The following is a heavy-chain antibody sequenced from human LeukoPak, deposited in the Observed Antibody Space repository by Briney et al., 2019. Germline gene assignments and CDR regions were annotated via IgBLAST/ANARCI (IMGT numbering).Heavy chain of an antibody. CDR1: QSSFSSYS. CDR2: INKGATHM. D-gene: IGHD3-22*01. V-gene: IGHV3-21*01. J-gene: IGHJ4*02. CDR3: VRLRRNTDSSGYYYYYDY. Sequence: TSGSLTLSCEASQSSFSSYSFNWVRQAPGQGLELVSSINKGATHMYYSDSTNGRFTASTDDTTNTLYLQMNSLRAEDTAVYYCVRLRRNTDSSGYYYYYDYWGRGTLVTVSS.